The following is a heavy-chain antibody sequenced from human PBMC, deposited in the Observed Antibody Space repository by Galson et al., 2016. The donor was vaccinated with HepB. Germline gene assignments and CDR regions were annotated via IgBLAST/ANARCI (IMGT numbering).Heavy chain of an antibody. D-gene: IGHD3-16*01. V-gene: IGHV3-33*01. CDR1: SFSFSTNG. CDR2: IWHDGSNK. Sequence: SLRLPCAASSFSFSTNGMHWVRQAPGKGLEWVAVIWHDGSNKQYEDSVKGRFTISRDNSKSTLNLQMNSLRVEDTAVYYCAREIQGRWYYFDYWGQGTLVTVSS. J-gene: IGHJ4*02. CDR3: AREIQGRWYYFDY.